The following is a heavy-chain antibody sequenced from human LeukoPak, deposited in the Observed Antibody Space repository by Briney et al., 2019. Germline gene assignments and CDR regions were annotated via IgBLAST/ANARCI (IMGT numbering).Heavy chain of an antibody. CDR1: GGTFSSYA. Sequence: AASVKVSCKASGGTFSSYAISWVRQAPGQGLEWMGGIIPIFGTANYAQKFQGRVTITADKSTSTAYMELSSLRSEDTAVYYCARVPRPYYYYYYMDVWGKGTTVTVSS. CDR2: IIPIFGTA. J-gene: IGHJ6*03. V-gene: IGHV1-69*06. CDR3: ARVPRPYYYYYYMDV.